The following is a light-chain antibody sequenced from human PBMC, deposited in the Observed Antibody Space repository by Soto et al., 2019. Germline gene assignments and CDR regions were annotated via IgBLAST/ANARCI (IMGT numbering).Light chain of an antibody. CDR1: SSDVGGYNY. J-gene: IGLJ1*01. V-gene: IGLV2-14*01. CDR2: EVS. Sequence: QSALTQPASVSGSPGQSIAISCTGTSSDVGGYNYVSWYQQHPGKAPKLLLSEVSNRPSGVSDRFSGSKSGNTASLTISGLQTQDEADYYCSSFTSAYTFVFGTGTRSPS. CDR3: SSFTSAYTFV.